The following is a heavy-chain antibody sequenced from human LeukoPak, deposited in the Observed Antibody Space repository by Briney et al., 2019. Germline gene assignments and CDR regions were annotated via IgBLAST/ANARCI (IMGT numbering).Heavy chain of an antibody. J-gene: IGHJ6*03. Sequence: ASVKVSCKASGYTFTSYDINWVRQATGQGLEWMGWMNPNSGNTGYVQKFQGRVTMTRNTSISTAYMELSSLRSEDTAVYYCAWGYRISYYYYMDVWGKGTTVTVSS. V-gene: IGHV1-8*01. D-gene: IGHD5-12*01. CDR3: AWGYRISYYYYMDV. CDR2: MNPNSGNT. CDR1: GYTFTSYD.